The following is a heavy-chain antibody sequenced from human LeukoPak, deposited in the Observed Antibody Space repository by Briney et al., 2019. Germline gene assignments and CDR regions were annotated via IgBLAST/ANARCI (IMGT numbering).Heavy chain of an antibody. CDR2: IKSKSDGGTT. Sequence: GGSLRLSCAASGFTFTNAWMSWVRQAPGKGLDWVGRIKSKSDGGTTDYATPVKGRFTISRDDSKNTLYLQMNSLKTEDTAVYYCTVDRYGDDQFQHWGQGALVTVSS. CDR3: TVDRYGDDQFQH. V-gene: IGHV3-15*01. J-gene: IGHJ1*01. D-gene: IGHD4-17*01. CDR1: GFTFTNAW.